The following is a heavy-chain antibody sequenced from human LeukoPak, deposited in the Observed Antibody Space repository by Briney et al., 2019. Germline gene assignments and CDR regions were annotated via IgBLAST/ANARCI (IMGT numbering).Heavy chain of an antibody. CDR2: ISSGSRTI. D-gene: IGHD3-3*01. V-gene: IGHV3-48*01. J-gene: IGHJ4*02. CDR1: GFAFSINS. CDR3: ACSSGDY. Sequence: GGSLRLSCAACGFAFSINSMNWVRQAPGKGLEWVSYISSGSRTINYADSVKGRFTISRDDAKNSLYLQMNSLRAEDTAVYYCACSSGDYWGQGTLVT.